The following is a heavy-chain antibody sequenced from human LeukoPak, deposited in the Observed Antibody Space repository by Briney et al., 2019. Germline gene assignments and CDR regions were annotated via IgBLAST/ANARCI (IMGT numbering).Heavy chain of an antibody. J-gene: IGHJ4*02. CDR3: ARGVTMVRGVIECFDY. D-gene: IGHD3-10*01. Sequence: SETLSLTCAVYGGSFSGYYWSWIRQPPGKGLEWIGEINHSGSTNYNPSLKSRVTISVDTSKNQFSLKLSSVTAADTAVYYCARGVTMVRGVIECFDYWGQGTLVTVSS. CDR2: INHSGST. CDR1: GGSFSGYY. V-gene: IGHV4-34*01.